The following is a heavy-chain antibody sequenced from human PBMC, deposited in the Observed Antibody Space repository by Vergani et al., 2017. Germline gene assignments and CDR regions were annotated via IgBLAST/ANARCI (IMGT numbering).Heavy chain of an antibody. V-gene: IGHV1-2*02. Sequence: QVQLVQSGAEVKKPGSSVKVSCKASGGTFSSYAISWVRQAPGQGLEWMGRIIPNSGGTNYAQKFQGRVTMTRDTSISTAYMELSRLRSDDTAVYYCARDPGYYGSGTPSYYYYGMDVWGQGTTVTVSS. D-gene: IGHD3-10*01. CDR2: IIPNSGGT. CDR1: GGTFSSYA. CDR3: ARDPGYYGSGTPSYYYYGMDV. J-gene: IGHJ6*02.